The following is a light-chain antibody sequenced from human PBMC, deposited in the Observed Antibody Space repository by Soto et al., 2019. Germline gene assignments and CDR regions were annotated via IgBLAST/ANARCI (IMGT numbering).Light chain of an antibody. V-gene: IGLV2-8*01. CDR2: EVS. CDR3: SSYVGSKV. CDR1: SSDVGGYNY. Sequence: QSVLTQPPSASGSLGQSVTISCTGTSSDVGGYNYVSWYQQHPGKAPKLMISEVSKRPSGVPDRFSGSKSGNTASLTVSGLQAEDEADYYCSSYVGSKVFGGGTKLTVL. J-gene: IGLJ3*02.